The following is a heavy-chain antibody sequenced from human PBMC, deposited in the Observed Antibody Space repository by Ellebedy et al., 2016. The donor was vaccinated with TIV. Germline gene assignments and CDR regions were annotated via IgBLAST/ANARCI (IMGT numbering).Heavy chain of an antibody. CDR1: GGTFNNSA. CDR2: IIPILGIA. Sequence: AASVKVSCKASGGTFNNSAISWVRQAPGQGLEWMGRIIPILGIANYAQDFQGRVTITADRSTSTVFMELSRLTSEDTAVYYCATDGIRFLEWVYKYGLDVWGQGTTVTVSS. D-gene: IGHD3-3*01. V-gene: IGHV1-69*04. J-gene: IGHJ6*02. CDR3: ATDGIRFLEWVYKYGLDV.